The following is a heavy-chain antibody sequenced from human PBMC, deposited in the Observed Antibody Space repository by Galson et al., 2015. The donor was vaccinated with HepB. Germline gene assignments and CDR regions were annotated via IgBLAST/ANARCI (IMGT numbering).Heavy chain of an antibody. V-gene: IGHV1-2*02. CDR3: ARDRGYDYVWGSYPFDY. J-gene: IGHJ4*02. D-gene: IGHD3-16*02. CDR1: GYTFTGYY. CDR2: ISPNSGGT. Sequence: SVKVSCKASGYTFTGYYMHWVRQAPGQGLEWMGWISPNSGGTNYAQKFQGRVTMTRDTSISTAYMELSRLRSDDTAVYYCARDRGYDYVWGSYPFDYWGQGTLVTVSS.